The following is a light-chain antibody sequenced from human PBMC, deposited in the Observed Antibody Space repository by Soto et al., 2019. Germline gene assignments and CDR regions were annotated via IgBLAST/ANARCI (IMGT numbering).Light chain of an antibody. J-gene: IGKJ1*01. CDR3: QQYNSYLTWT. CDR2: DAS. Sequence: DIQMTQSPSTLSASVGDRVTITCRASQSISSWLAWYQQKPGKAPKLLIYDASSVESGVPSRFSGSRSGTEFTLTISSLQPDDFATYYCQQYNSYLTWTFGQGTKVEIK. V-gene: IGKV1-5*01. CDR1: QSISSW.